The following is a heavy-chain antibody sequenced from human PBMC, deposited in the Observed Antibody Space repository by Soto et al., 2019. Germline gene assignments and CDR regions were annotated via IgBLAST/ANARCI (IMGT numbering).Heavy chain of an antibody. D-gene: IGHD5-18*01. V-gene: IGHV4-31*03. CDR2: IYHSGSR. J-gene: IGHJ5*02. Sequence: QVQLQESGPGLVKPSQTLSLTCTVSGDSIRSGGYHWSWIRQHPGKGLGWIGYIYHSGSRYYNPSFKGRVDMSVDTSKNQFSLKLSSVTAADTAVYYCARGTVTTAHWFGPLGQGTLVTVSA. CDR1: GDSIRSGGYH. CDR3: ARGTVTTAHWFGP.